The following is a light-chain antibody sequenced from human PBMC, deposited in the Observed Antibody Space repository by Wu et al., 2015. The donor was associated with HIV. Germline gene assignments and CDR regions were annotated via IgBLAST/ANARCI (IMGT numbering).Light chain of an antibody. Sequence: DIQMTQSPSSLSASVGDRVTITCRASQSIRTNLNWYHQKPGKAPELLVYSASNLQSGVPSRFSGSGSGTDFTLTISSLQPEDVATYYCQKYNTAPWTFGQGTKVEMK. J-gene: IGKJ1*01. CDR3: QKYNTAPWT. V-gene: IGKV1-39*01. CDR2: SAS. CDR1: QSIRTN.